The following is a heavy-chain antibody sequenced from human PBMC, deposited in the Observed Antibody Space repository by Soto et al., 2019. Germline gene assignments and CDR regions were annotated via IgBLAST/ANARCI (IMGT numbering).Heavy chain of an antibody. CDR3: ARETGGAVTTSVDY. Sequence: EVQLVESGGGLVQPGGSLRLSCAASGFTFSSYWMHWVRQAPGKGLVWVSRINSDGSSTSYADSVKGRFTISRDNAKNTLYLQMNGLRAEDTAVYYCARETGGAVTTSVDYWGQGTLVTVSS. J-gene: IGHJ4*02. V-gene: IGHV3-74*01. CDR1: GFTFSSYW. CDR2: INSDGSST. D-gene: IGHD4-17*01.